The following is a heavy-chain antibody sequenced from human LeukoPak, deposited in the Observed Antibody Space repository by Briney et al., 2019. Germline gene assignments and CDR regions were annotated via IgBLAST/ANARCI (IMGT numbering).Heavy chain of an antibody. J-gene: IGHJ4*02. CDR3: ARDASRGFDY. V-gene: IGHV3-7*01. D-gene: IGHD2-2*01. CDR1: GFTFSRLW. Sequence: GGSLRLSCAASGFTFSRLWMTWVRQAPGKGLEWVANIKEDGSGKYYVDSVKGRFTISKDNAKNSVFLQMNSLRVEDTAIYYCARDASRGFDYWGQGTLVTVSS. CDR2: IKEDGSGK.